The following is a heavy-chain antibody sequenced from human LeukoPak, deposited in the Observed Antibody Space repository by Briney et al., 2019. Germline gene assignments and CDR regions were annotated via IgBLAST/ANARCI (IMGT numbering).Heavy chain of an antibody. J-gene: IGHJ5*02. CDR2: INTNTGNP. D-gene: IGHD2-15*01. CDR3: ARGLGYCSGGTCSFDP. Sequence: ASVKVSCEASGYTFTTYHAMNWVRQAPGQGLEWMGWINTNTGNPTYAQGFTGRFVFSLDTSVSMAYLQISSLKAEDTAVYYCARGLGYCSGGTCSFDPWGQGTLVTVSS. V-gene: IGHV7-4-1*04. CDR1: GYTFTTYHA.